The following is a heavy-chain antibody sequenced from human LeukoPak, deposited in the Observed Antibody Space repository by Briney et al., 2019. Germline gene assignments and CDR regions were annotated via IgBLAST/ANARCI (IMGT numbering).Heavy chain of an antibody. CDR3: ATDSSMDYYDSSDLEGYFQH. V-gene: IGHV3-9*01. Sequence: PGGSLRLSCAASGFTFDDYAMHWVRQAPGKGLEWVSDISWNSGIIGYADSVKGRFTISRDNAKNTLYLQMNSLRAEDTAVNYCATDSSMDYYDSSDLEGYFQHWGQGTLVTVSS. CDR2: ISWNSGII. J-gene: IGHJ1*01. CDR1: GFTFDDYA. D-gene: IGHD3-22*01.